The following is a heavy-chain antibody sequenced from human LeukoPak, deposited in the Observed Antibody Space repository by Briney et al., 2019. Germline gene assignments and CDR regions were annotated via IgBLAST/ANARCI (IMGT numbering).Heavy chain of an antibody. D-gene: IGHD2-2*01. CDR3: ANVPRSTVSY. V-gene: IGHV3-7*01. CDR1: EFSFSTNW. CDR2: LNEDVSVK. J-gene: IGHJ4*02. Sequence: PGGSLRLSCAASEFSFSTNWMHWVRQTPGKGLEWVAELNEDVSVKYYVDSVKSRFTISRDNAKSLLFLQMYNLRTEDTGVYFCANVPRSTVSYWGRGTLVTVSS.